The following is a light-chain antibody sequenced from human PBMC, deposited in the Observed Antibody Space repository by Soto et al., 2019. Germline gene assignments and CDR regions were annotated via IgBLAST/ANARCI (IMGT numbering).Light chain of an antibody. J-gene: IGKJ4*01. CDR2: VAS. V-gene: IGKV3-15*01. CDR3: QQYNVWPLT. CDR1: QSVSSN. Sequence: EIVMTHSPATLSVSPGERATLSCRASQSVSSNLAWYQQKPGQTPKLLIYVASTRATGIPARFSGSGSGTEFTLTISSLQSEDFAVYSCQQYNVWPLTFGGGTKVEF.